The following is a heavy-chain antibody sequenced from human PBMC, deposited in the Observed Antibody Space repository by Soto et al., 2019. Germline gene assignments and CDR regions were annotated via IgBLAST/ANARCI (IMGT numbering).Heavy chain of an antibody. Sequence: GGSLRLSCAASGFTCRNYWMSWVRQAPGKGLEWVANIKQDGSEKNYVDSVKGRFTISRDNAKNSLYLEMNSLRVEDTAVYHCAREAYGTGSSDIWGQGPMVTVSS. D-gene: IGHD6-13*01. V-gene: IGHV3-7*01. CDR2: IKQDGSEK. CDR1: GFTCRNYW. CDR3: AREAYGTGSSDI. J-gene: IGHJ3*02.